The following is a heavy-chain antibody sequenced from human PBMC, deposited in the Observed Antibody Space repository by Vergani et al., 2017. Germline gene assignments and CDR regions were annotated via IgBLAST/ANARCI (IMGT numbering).Heavy chain of an antibody. CDR1: GASITRGSYY. CDR2: IYASGSS. V-gene: IGHV4-61*02. J-gene: IGHJ4*02. Sequence: QVQLQESGPRLVKPSQTLSLTCTVSGASITRGSYYWSWIRQTAEKGLEWIGRIYASGSSDYNPALSHRVTMSIDTSRNQFSLKMNYMTAADTAVFYCARGGPYGEYDYWGQGTPVTVSS. D-gene: IGHD4/OR15-4a*01. CDR3: ARGGPYGEYDY.